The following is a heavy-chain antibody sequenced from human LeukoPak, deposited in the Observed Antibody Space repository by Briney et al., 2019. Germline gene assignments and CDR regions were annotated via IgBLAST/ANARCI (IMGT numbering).Heavy chain of an antibody. J-gene: IGHJ6*02. CDR3: AKEAPWEVRGVIIGYYYYGMDV. CDR2: IRHDGSKK. CDR1: GFTFRSYG. Sequence: GGSLRLSCVGSGFTFRSYGMHWVRQAPGKGLEWVAFIRHDGSKKFYADSVKGRFTISRDNSKNTLYLQMNSLRAEDTAVYYCAKEAPWEVRGVIIGYYYYGMDVWGQGTTVTVSS. D-gene: IGHD3-10*01. V-gene: IGHV3-30*02.